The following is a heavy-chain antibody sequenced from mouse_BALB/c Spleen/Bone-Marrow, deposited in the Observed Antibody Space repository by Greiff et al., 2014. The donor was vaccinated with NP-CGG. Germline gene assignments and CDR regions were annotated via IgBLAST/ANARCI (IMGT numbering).Heavy chain of an antibody. V-gene: IGHV1-55*01. D-gene: IGHD4-1*01. CDR2: IYPXSXSX. J-gene: IGHJ2*01. Sequence: VQLQQSGAELVKPGTSVKMSCKASGYTFTSYWMHWVKQRPGQGLEWIGDIYPXSXSXXXNEKXKSKATLTVDTSSSTAYMQLSSLTSEDSAVYYCAREKDWVFDYWGQGTTLTVSS. CDR1: GYTFTSYW. CDR3: AREKDWVFDY.